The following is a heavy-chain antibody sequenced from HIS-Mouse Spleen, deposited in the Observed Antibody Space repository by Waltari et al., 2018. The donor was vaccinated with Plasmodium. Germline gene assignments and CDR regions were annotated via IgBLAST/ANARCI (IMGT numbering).Heavy chain of an antibody. CDR1: GFTFSSYD. CDR3: ARGPTYSSSYYFDY. Sequence: EVQLVESGGGLVQPGGSLTLSCAASGFTFSSYDMHWVRQATGKGLEWVSAIGTAGDTYYPGSVKGRFTISRENAKNSLYLQMNSLRAGDTAVYYCARGPTYSSSYYFDYWGQGTLVTVSS. D-gene: IGHD6-6*01. V-gene: IGHV3-13*01. CDR2: IGTAGDT. J-gene: IGHJ4*02.